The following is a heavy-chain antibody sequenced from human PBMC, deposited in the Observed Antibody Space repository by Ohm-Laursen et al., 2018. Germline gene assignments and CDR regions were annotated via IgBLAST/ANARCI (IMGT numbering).Heavy chain of an antibody. CDR2: IYSNDDK. CDR1: GFSLSTSGVG. CDR3: ARIPLYDFWSGYPYYYYYYGMDV. D-gene: IGHD3-3*01. J-gene: IGHJ6*02. Sequence: TQTLTLTCTFSGFSLSTSGVGVGWIRQPPGKALEWLALIYSNDDKRYSSSLRSRLTLTKDTSKNQVVLTVTNIDPVDTATYYCARIPLYDFWSGYPYYYYYYGMDVWGQGTTVTVSS. V-gene: IGHV2-5*01.